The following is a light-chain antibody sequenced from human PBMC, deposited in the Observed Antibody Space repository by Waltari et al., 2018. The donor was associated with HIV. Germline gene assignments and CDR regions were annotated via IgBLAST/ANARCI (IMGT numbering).Light chain of an antibody. V-gene: IGKV4-1*01. CDR1: QSVLYSSNNKNY. Sequence: DIVMTQSPDSLAVSLGERATINCKSSQSVLYSSNNKNYLALYQQKPGQPTKLLIYWASTRESGVPDRFSGRGSGTDFTLTISSLQAEDVAVYYCQQDYRTPLTVGGGTTVEIK. CDR3: QQDYRTPLT. CDR2: WAS. J-gene: IGKJ4*01.